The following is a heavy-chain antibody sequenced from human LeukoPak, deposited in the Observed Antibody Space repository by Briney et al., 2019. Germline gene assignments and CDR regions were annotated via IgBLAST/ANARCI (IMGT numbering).Heavy chain of an antibody. V-gene: IGHV4-59*01. CDR3: ARGSRELYCFDY. Sequence: SETLSLTCTVSGGSISSYYWSWIRQPPGKGLEWIGYISLTGSTKYNPSLKSRVTISVDASKTQFSLKLNSVTAADTTVYYCARGSRELYCFDYWGQGTLVTVSS. J-gene: IGHJ4*02. CDR2: ISLTGST. CDR1: GGSISSYY. D-gene: IGHD1-7*01.